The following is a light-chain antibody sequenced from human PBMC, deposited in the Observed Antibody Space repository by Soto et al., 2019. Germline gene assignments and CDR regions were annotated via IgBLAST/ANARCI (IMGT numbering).Light chain of an antibody. CDR3: CSYARSSTFWV. J-gene: IGLJ3*02. V-gene: IGLV2-23*03. CDR1: SSDVGSYNL. Sequence: QSVLTQPASVSGSPGQSITISCTGTSSDVGSYNLVSWYQQHPGKAPKLMIYEGSTRPSGVSNRFSGSKSGNTASLTISGLQAEDEADYYFCSYARSSTFWVFGGGTKLTVL. CDR2: EGS.